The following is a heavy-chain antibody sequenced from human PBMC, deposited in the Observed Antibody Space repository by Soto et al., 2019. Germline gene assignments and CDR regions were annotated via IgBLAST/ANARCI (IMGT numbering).Heavy chain of an antibody. V-gene: IGHV3-30-3*01. CDR3: ASASQYDSSGYYFDYYYYGMDV. CDR2: ISYDGSNK. CDR1: GFPFSSYA. Sequence: SLRLSCSASGFPFSSYAMHWVRQAPGKGLEWVAVISYDGSNKYYADSVKGRFTISRDNSKNTLYLQMNSLRAEDTAVYYCASASQYDSSGYYFDYYYYGMDVWGQGTTVT. J-gene: IGHJ6*02. D-gene: IGHD3-22*01.